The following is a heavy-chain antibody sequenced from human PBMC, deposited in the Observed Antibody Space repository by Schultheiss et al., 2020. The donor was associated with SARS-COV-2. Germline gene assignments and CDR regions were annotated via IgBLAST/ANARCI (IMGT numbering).Heavy chain of an antibody. Sequence: GGSLRLSCAASGFTFSSYEMNWVRQAPGKGLEWVSAISGSGGSTYYADSVKGRFTISRDNSKNSLYLQMNSLRAEDTAAYYCARDRTGKVGATLPDYWGQGTLVTVSS. V-gene: IGHV3-23*01. J-gene: IGHJ4*02. CDR2: ISGSGGST. CDR1: GFTFSSYE. D-gene: IGHD1-26*01. CDR3: ARDRTGKVGATLPDY.